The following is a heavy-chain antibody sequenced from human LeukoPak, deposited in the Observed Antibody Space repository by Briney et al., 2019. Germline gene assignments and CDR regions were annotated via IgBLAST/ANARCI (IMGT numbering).Heavy chain of an antibody. J-gene: IGHJ4*02. D-gene: IGHD3-10*01. CDR1: GDSISSYY. CDR2: IHPSGST. V-gene: IGHV4-4*07. CDR3: ARRAYGSGSYFLDY. Sequence: SETLSLTCTVSGDSISSYYWSWVRQPAGKGLEWIGRIHPSGSTNYNPSLKSRVTISVDTSKNQFSLKLSSVTAADTAVYYCARRAYGSGSYFLDYWGQGTLVTVSS.